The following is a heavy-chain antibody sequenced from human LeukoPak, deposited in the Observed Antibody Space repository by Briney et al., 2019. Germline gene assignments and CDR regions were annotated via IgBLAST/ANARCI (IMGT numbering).Heavy chain of an antibody. CDR1: GDSVSNNSAA. D-gene: IGHD4-11*01. V-gene: IGHV6-1*01. J-gene: IGHJ4*02. Sequence: SQTLSLTRVISGDSVSNNSAAWKCIRQSPSRGLEWLGRTYYRSKWYTDYAVSVTSRITINPDTSKNQFSLQLNFVTPEDTAVYYCARDKDYSIDHWGQGTLVTVSS. CDR2: TYYRSKWYT. CDR3: ARDKDYSIDH.